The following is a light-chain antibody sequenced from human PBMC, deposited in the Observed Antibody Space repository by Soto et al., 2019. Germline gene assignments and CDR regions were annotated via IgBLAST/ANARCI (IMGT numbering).Light chain of an antibody. CDR3: SSYTSSSTPYV. Sequence: VLTQPASVSGSPGQSITISCTGTSSDVGGYNYVSWYQQHPGKAPKLMIYDVSNRPSGVSNRFSGSKSGNTASLTISGLQPQDEADYYCSSYTSSSTPYVFGTGTKVXVL. CDR2: DVS. J-gene: IGLJ1*01. V-gene: IGLV2-14*01. CDR1: SSDVGGYNY.